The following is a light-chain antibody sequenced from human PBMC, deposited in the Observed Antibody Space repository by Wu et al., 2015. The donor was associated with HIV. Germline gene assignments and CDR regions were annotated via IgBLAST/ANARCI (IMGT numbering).Light chain of an antibody. V-gene: IGKV3-20*01. Sequence: EIVLTQSPGTLSLSPGERATLSCRASQSVSSPYLAWYQQKPGQAPRLLIYGASSRATGIPDRFSGSGSGTDFTLTISRLEPEDFAVYYCQQYGGSPPYTFGPGDQAGRSN. J-gene: IGKJ2*01. CDR2: GAS. CDR3: QQYGGSPPYT. CDR1: QSVSSPY.